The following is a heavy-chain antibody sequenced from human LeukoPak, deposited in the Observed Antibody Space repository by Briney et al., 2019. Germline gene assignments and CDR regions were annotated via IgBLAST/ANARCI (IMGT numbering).Heavy chain of an antibody. J-gene: IGHJ4*02. CDR1: GYTFTSYA. CDR3: ARALWFGEFYFDY. V-gene: IGHV1-3*01. Sequence: ASVKVSCTASGYTFTSYAMHWVRQAPGQRLEWMGWINAGNGNTKYSQKFQGRVTITRDTSASTAYMELSSLRSEDTAVYYCARALWFGEFYFDYWGREPWSPSPQ. CDR2: INAGNGNT. D-gene: IGHD3-10*01.